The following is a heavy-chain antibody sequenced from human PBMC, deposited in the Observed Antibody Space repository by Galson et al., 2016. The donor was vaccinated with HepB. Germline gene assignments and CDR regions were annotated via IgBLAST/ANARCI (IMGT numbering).Heavy chain of an antibody. CDR1: GFSFNSFT. Sequence: SLRLSCAASGFSFNSFTMNWVRQPPGKGLEWLSSIDNSGDYIYYADSVSGRFPISRDNAKKSLYLQMNSLGADDTALYYCMRSTPMVRGEPVGGYWGQGTLVAV. J-gene: IGHJ4*02. V-gene: IGHV3-21*01. CDR3: MRSTPMVRGEPVGGY. D-gene: IGHD3-10*01. CDR2: IDNSGDYI.